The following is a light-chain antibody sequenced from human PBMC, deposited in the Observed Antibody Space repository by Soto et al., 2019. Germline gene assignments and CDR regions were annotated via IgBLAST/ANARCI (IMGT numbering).Light chain of an antibody. J-gene: IGKJ2*01. Sequence: DIQMTQSPSTLSASVGDRVTITCRASQSIDRWLAWYQQKPGKAPKLLIYRASSLESGVPSRFNGSGSWTEFTLTISSLQPDDFATYYFQQYKTYTYTFAQGTKLEIK. V-gene: IGKV1-5*03. CDR1: QSIDRW. CDR2: RAS. CDR3: QQYKTYTYT.